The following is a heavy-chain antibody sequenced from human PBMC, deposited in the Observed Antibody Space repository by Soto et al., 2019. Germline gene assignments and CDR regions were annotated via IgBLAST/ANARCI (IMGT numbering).Heavy chain of an antibody. V-gene: IGHV4-59*01. CDR3: ARVGAAAAGGYYYYGMDV. D-gene: IGHD6-13*01. Sequence: SETLSLTCTVSGGSISSYYWSWIRQPPGKGLEWIGYIYYSGSTNYNPSLKSRVTISVDTSKNQFSLKLSSVTAADTAVYYCARVGAAAAGGYYYYGMDVWGQGTTLTVSS. J-gene: IGHJ6*02. CDR1: GGSISSYY. CDR2: IYYSGST.